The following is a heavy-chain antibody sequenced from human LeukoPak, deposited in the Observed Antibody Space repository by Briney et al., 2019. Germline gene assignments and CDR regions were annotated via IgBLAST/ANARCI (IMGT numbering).Heavy chain of an antibody. Sequence: GGSLRLSCAASGFTFSSYSMIWVRQAPGKGLEWVSYIGSSSSPIYYADSVKGRFTISRDNAKNSLYLQMDSLRVEDTAVYYCARHLNYYLDYWGQGTLVTVSS. V-gene: IGHV3-48*04. CDR2: IGSSSSPI. J-gene: IGHJ4*02. CDR1: GFTFSSYS. CDR3: ARHLNYYLDY. D-gene: IGHD3-10*01.